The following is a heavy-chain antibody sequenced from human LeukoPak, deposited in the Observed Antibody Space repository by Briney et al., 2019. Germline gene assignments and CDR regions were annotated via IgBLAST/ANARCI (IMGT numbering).Heavy chain of an antibody. J-gene: IGHJ4*02. CDR3: ARKRRDGYYFDY. V-gene: IGHV3-53*01. CDR1: GFTVSSNY. CDR2: IYSGGST. D-gene: IGHD5-24*01. Sequence: GGSLRLSCAASGFTVSSNYMSWVRQAPGKGLEWVSVIYSGGSTYYADSVKGRFTISRDNSKNTLYLQMNSLRAGDTAVYYCARKRRDGYYFDYWGQGTLVTVSS.